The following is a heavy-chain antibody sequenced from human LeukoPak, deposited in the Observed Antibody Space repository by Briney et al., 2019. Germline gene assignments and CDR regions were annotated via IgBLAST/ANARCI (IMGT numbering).Heavy chain of an antibody. J-gene: IGHJ5*02. CDR3: AREVLVYTAMVGFDP. V-gene: IGHV3-74*01. D-gene: IGHD5-18*01. CDR1: GFTFNTYW. Sequence: GGSLRLSCTVSGFTFNTYWMHWVRQAPGKGLVWVSRMNNDGRVISYADSVKGRFTISRDNAKNTLYLQMNSLRAEDTAVYYCAREVLVYTAMVGFDPWGQGTLVTVSS. CDR2: MNNDGRVI.